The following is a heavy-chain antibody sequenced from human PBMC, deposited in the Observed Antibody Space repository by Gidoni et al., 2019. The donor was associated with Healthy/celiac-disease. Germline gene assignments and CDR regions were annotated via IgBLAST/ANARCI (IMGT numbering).Heavy chain of an antibody. V-gene: IGHV3-33*01. CDR2: IWYEGSNK. D-gene: IGHD2-21*02. CDR3: ARDCGGGDCYAFDI. Sequence: QVQVVESGGGVVQPGRSLRLSCAASGFTFSSYGMHWVRQAPGKGLGWVAVIWYEGSNKYYADSVKGRFTISRDNSKNTLYLQMNSLRAEDTAVYYCARDCGGGDCYAFDIWGQGTMVTVSS. CDR1: GFTFSSYG. J-gene: IGHJ3*02.